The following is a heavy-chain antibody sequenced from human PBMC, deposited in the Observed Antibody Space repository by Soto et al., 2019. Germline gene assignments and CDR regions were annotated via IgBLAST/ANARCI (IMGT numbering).Heavy chain of an antibody. V-gene: IGHV3-21*01. CDR3: AREMVRGVMFLGSNYGMDV. D-gene: IGHD3-10*01. CDR2: ISSSSSYI. CDR1: GFTFSSYS. Sequence: GGSLRLSCAASGFTFSSYSMNWVRQAPGKGLEWVSSISSSSSYIYYADSVKGRFTISRDNAKNSLYLQMNSLRAEDTAVYYCAREMVRGVMFLGSNYGMDVWGQGTTVTVSS. J-gene: IGHJ6*02.